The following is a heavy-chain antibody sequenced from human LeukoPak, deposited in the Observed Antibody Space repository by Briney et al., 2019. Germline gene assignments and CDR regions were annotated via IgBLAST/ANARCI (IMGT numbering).Heavy chain of an antibody. CDR2: INPNSGGT. D-gene: IGHD3-3*01. Sequence: VASVKVSCKASGYTFTDYYMHWVRQAPGQGLEWMGWINPNSGGTNYAQKLQGRVTMTTDTSTSTAYMELRSLRSDDTAVYYCAREGYYDFWSGYLPDYWGQGTLVTVSS. CDR1: GYTFTDYY. V-gene: IGHV1-2*02. J-gene: IGHJ4*02. CDR3: AREGYYDFWSGYLPDY.